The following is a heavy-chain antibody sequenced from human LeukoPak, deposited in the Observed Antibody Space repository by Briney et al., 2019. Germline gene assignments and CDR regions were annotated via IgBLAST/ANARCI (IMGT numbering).Heavy chain of an antibody. CDR3: ARDDLSGYYYDY. J-gene: IGHJ4*02. Sequence: GASVKVSCKASGYTFTSYYMHWVRQAPGQGLEWMGIINPSGGSTSYAQKFQGRVTMTRNTSTSTVYMELSSLRSEDTAVYYCARDDLSGYYYDYWGQGTLVTVSS. CDR1: GYTFTSYY. V-gene: IGHV1-46*01. CDR2: INPSGGST. D-gene: IGHD3-9*01.